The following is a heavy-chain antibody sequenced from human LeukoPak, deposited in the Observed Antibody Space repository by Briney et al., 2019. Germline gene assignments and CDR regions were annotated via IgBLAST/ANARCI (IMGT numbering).Heavy chain of an antibody. D-gene: IGHD1-14*01. CDR3: ARGSRNIPEFG. CDR1: GYTFTSYG. J-gene: IGHJ4*02. Sequence: ASVKVSCKASGYTFTSYGISWVRQATGQGLEWMGWMNPNSGNTNYAQKLQGRVTMTTDTSTSTAYMELRSLRSDDTAVYYCARGSRNIPEFGWGQGTLVTVSS. CDR2: MNPNSGNT. V-gene: IGHV1-18*01.